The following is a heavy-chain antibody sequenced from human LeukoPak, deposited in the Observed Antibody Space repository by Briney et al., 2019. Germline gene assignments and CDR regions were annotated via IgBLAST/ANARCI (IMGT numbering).Heavy chain of an antibody. CDR1: GYSFTSYW. D-gene: IGHD2-15*01. V-gene: IGHV5-51*01. Sequence: GESLKISCKGSGYSFTSYWISWVRQMPGKGLEWMGIIYPGDSDTRYSPSFQGQVTMSADKSISTAYLQWNSLKASDTAVYYCGRRYCSRGNCYYLFDFWGQGTLVTVSS. CDR2: IYPGDSDT. CDR3: GRRYCSRGNCYYLFDF. J-gene: IGHJ4*02.